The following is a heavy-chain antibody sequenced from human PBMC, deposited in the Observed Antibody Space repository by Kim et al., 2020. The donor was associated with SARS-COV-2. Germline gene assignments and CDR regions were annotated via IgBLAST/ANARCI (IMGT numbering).Heavy chain of an antibody. CDR2: IYYSGST. J-gene: IGHJ6*01. D-gene: IGHD6-13*01. CDR1: GGSISSSSYY. Sequence: SETLSLTCTVSGGSISSSSYYWGWIRQPPGKGLEWIGSIYYSGSTYYNPSLKSRVTISVDTSKNQFSLKLSSVTAADTAVYYCARVSAAGYYYYYGMDV. V-gene: IGHV4-39*01. CDR3: ARVSAAGYYYYYGMDV.